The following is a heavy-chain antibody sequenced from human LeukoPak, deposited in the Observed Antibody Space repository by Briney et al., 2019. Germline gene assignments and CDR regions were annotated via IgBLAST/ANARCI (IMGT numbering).Heavy chain of an antibody. CDR1: GLTFSSYV. V-gene: IGHV3-30*03. CDR3: ARVRGSYSYCYYYGMDV. Sequence: GGSLRLSCAASGLTFSSYVMSWVRQAPGKGLEWVAVISYDGSNKYYADSVKGRFTISRDNSKNTLYLQMNSLRAEDTAVYYCARVRGSYSYCYYYGMDVWGQGTTVTVSS. CDR2: ISYDGSNK. D-gene: IGHD1-26*01. J-gene: IGHJ6*02.